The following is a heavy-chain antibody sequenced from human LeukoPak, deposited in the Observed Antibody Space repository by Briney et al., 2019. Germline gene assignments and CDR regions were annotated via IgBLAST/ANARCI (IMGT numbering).Heavy chain of an antibody. V-gene: IGHV3-23*01. CDR1: GFTFSSYA. CDR3: ARDPMTIARWFDP. J-gene: IGHJ5*02. Sequence: GGSLRLSCATSGFTFSSYAMSWVRQAPGKGLEWVSGISGSDGSTYDADSVKGRFTISRDNSKNTLYLQMNSLRAEDTAVYYCARDPMTIARWFDPWGQGTLVTVS. CDR2: ISGSDGST. D-gene: IGHD3-9*01.